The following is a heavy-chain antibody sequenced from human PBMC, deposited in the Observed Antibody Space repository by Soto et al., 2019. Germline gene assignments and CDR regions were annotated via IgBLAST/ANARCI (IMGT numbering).Heavy chain of an antibody. CDR1: GCSIRSGVYY. V-gene: IGHV4-31*03. CDR3: ARVGNRNYYGSGSYNPYYYYGMDV. Sequence: SETLSLTCTVSGCSIRSGVYYWSWIRQHPGKGLEWIGYIYYSGSTYYNPSLKSRVTISVDTSKNQFSLKLSSVTAADTAVYYCARVGNRNYYGSGSYNPYYYYGMDVWGQGTTVTVSS. CDR2: IYYSGST. J-gene: IGHJ6*02. D-gene: IGHD3-10*01.